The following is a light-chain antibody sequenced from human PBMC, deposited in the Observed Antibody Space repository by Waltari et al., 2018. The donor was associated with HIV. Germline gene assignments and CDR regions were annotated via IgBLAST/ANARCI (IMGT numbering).Light chain of an antibody. J-gene: IGLJ3*02. CDR3: GTWDNSVNVVM. CDR1: RSNIGKNY. V-gene: IGLV1-51*01. Sequence: QSVLTQPPSASAAPGQTVTISCSGGRSNIGKNYVSWYQQIPGTAPKLLIYDNDKRPSGIPDRFSGSKSGTSATLDITGLQTGDEADYYCGTWDNSVNVVMFGGGTKLTVL. CDR2: DND.